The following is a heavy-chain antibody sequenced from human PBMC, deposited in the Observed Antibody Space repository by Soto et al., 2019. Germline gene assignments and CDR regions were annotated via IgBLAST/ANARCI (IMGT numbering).Heavy chain of an antibody. CDR3: AKLYYDFWSGYSVPPNNWFDP. D-gene: IGHD3-3*01. J-gene: IGHJ5*02. CDR2: ISGSGGST. Sequence: GGSLRLSCAASGFTFRSYAMSWVRQAPGKGLEWVSAISGSGGSTYYADSVKGRFTISRDNSKNTLYLQMNSLRAEDTAVYYCAKLYYDFWSGYSVPPNNWFDPWGQGTLVTVSS. CDR1: GFTFRSYA. V-gene: IGHV3-23*01.